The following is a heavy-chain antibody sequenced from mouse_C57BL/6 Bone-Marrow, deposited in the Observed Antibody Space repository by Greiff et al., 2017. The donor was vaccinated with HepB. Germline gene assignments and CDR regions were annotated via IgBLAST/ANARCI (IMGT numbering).Heavy chain of an antibody. Sequence: VKLMESGPELVKPGASVKISCKASGYAFSSSWMNWVKQRPGKGLEWIGRIYPGDGDTNYNGKFKGKATLTADKSSSTAYMQLSSLTSEDSAVYFCAPFSFDYWGQGTTLTVSS. CDR3: APFSFDY. CDR2: IYPGDGDT. V-gene: IGHV1-82*01. J-gene: IGHJ2*01. CDR1: GYAFSSSW.